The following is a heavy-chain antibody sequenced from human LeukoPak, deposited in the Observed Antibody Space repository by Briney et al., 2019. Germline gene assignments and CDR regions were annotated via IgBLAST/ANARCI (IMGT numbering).Heavy chain of an antibody. D-gene: IGHD3-22*01. CDR3: VRTPPYYYDSSGYHRGYMDV. CDR1: GGSISSYY. Sequence: SETLSLTCTVSGGSISSYYWSWIRQPAGKGLEWIGRIYTSGSTNYNPSHKSRVTISVDTSKNQFSLKLSSVTAADTAVYYCVRTPPYYYDSSGYHRGYMDVWGKGTTVTVSS. J-gene: IGHJ6*03. CDR2: IYTSGST. V-gene: IGHV4-4*07.